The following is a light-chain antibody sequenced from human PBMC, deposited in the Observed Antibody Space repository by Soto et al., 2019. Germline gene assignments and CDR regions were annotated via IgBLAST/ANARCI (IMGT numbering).Light chain of an antibody. J-gene: IGLJ3*02. V-gene: IGLV4-60*03. CDR2: LEGSGSY. CDR1: SGHSSYI. Sequence: QAVVTQSSSAPASLGSSVNLTCTLSSGHSSYIIAWHQQQPGKAPRYLMKLEGSGSYNKGSGVPDRFSGSSSGADRYLTISNLQSEDEADYYCETWDSNTRVFGGGTKLTVL. CDR3: ETWDSNTRV.